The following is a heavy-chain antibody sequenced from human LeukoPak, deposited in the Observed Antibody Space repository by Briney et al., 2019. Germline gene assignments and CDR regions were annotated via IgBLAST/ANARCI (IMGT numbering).Heavy chain of an antibody. CDR3: TRDSSLPGI. V-gene: IGHV3-74*01. J-gene: IGHJ3*02. D-gene: IGHD3-16*02. Sequence: GGSLRLSCAASGFSFSSYWMHWVRQAPGKGLVWVSYINSDGSSTTYADSVKGRFTISRDNAKNTLFLQVNSLRVEDTAIYYCTRDSSLPGIWGQGTMVTVSS. CDR1: GFSFSSYW. CDR2: INSDGSST.